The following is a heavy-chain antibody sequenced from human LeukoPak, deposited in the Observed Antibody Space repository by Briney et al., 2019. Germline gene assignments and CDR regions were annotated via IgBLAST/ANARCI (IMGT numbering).Heavy chain of an antibody. CDR1: GYSFTSYW. J-gene: IGHJ4*02. Sequence: GESLQISCKGSGYSFTSYWIGWVRPMPGKGLEWMGIIYPGDSDTRYSPSFQGQVTISADKSISTAYLQWSSLKASDTAMYYCARQRYCSSTSCYHFDYWGQGTLVTVSS. CDR2: IYPGDSDT. D-gene: IGHD2-2*01. V-gene: IGHV5-51*01. CDR3: ARQRYCSSTSCYHFDY.